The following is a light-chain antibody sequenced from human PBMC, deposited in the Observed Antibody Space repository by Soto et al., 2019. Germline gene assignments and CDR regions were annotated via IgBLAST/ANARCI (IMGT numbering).Light chain of an antibody. V-gene: IGLV1-40*01. Sequence: QSVLTQPPSVSGAPGQRVTISCTGSSSTIGAGYDVHWYQQLPGTAPKLLIFASSNRPSGVPDRFSGSKSGTSASLAISGLHSEHGPDSSRQSYDRLSDSYLFGPGAKLTVL. CDR2: ASS. CDR3: QSYDRLSDSYL. CDR1: SSTIGAGYD. J-gene: IGLJ1*01.